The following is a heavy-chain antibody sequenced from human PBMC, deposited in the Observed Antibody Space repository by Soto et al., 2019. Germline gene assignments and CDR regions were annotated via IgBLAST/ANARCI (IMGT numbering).Heavy chain of an antibody. CDR3: ARDLPLLAGNFFDY. J-gene: IGHJ4*02. V-gene: IGHV1-18*04. Sequence: GASVKVSCKASGYTFTSYGISWVRQAPGQGLEWMGWISAYNGNTNYAEKLQGRVTMTTDTSTSTAYMELRSLRSDDTAVYYCARDLPLLAGNFFDYCGQGTPVTVSS. CDR2: ISAYNGNT. D-gene: IGHD7-27*01. CDR1: GYTFTSYG.